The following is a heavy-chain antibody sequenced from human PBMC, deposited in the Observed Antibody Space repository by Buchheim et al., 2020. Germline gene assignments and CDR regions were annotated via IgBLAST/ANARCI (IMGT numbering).Heavy chain of an antibody. V-gene: IGHV3-74*01. Sequence: EVQLVESGGGLVQPGGSLRLSCAASGFTFSNYWMHWVRQAPGTGLVWVSRINGDGSSTTYADSVKGRFTIPRDTTKKTMYLQMNSLRAEDTAVYYCARVTTTVTPSWGQGTL. CDR2: INGDGSST. CDR1: GFTFSNYW. J-gene: IGHJ5*02. D-gene: IGHD4-11*01. CDR3: ARVTTTVTPS.